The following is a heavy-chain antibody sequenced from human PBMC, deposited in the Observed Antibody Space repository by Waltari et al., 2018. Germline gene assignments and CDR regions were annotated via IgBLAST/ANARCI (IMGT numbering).Heavy chain of an antibody. J-gene: IGHJ4*02. CDR3: LRDSSGSHFDY. CDR1: GYTFTDYA. V-gene: IGHV1-2*06. Sequence: LVQSGAEVKKPGASVKVSCKASGYTFTDYAILWVRQAPGQGLEWMGRINPKNGDTHYAQNFQGRVALTTDTSTNTAFMELQRLRSDDTAVYYCLRDSSGSHFDYWGQGTLVTVSS. D-gene: IGHD3-22*01. CDR2: INPKNGDT.